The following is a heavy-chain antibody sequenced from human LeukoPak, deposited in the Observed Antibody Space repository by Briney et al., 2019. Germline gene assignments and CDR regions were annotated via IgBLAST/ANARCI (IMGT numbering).Heavy chain of an antibody. CDR3: TRHTCSGGSCYSVDWFDP. V-gene: IGHV4-39*01. D-gene: IGHD2-15*01. CDR1: GGSISSSIYY. J-gene: IGHJ5*02. CDR2: VCYGRST. Sequence: SETLSLTCTVSGGSISSSIYYWAWIRLPPGKGLEWIGSVCYGRSTYYNPSLKSRVTISVVTSKNQFSLKLTSVTAADTAVYYCTRHTCSGGSCYSVDWFDPWGQGTLVTVSS.